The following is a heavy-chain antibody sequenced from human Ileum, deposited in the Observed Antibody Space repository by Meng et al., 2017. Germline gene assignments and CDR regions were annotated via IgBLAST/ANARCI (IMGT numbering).Heavy chain of an antibody. J-gene: IGHJ5*02. D-gene: IGHD3-3*01. CDR3: VYFWSGYFT. CDR1: GGSLSGYY. V-gene: IGHV4-34*01. Sequence: VQLQKWGEGLVKPSETLSLTCAVFGGSLSGYYCNWFRQPPGKGLEWIGGSDHFENTIHNPSLKGRLTISVDTSKNQISLRLTSVIAADTAVYYCVYFWSGYFTSGQGTLVTVSS. CDR2: SDHFENT.